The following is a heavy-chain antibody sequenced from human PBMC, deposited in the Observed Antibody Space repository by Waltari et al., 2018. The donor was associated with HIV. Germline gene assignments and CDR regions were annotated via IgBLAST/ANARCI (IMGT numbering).Heavy chain of an antibody. CDR1: GTLVSDNY. CDR3: ARGIRYYAP. D-gene: IGHD3-3*01. V-gene: IGHV3-53*02. Sequence: EVQLVQSGGGVVSPEESVRLSCAVSGTLVSDNYMSWIRQAPGEGLECVAVVYGDGTTYYADSVKGRFVVSRDKAKNMFFLQMDYPRGADSATYFCARGIRYYAPWGQGVLVSVS. CDR2: VYGDGTT. J-gene: IGHJ5*02.